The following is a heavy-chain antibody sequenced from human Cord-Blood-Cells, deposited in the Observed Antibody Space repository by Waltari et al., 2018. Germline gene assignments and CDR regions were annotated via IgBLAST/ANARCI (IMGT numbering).Heavy chain of an antibody. CDR2: INHSGST. J-gene: IGHJ3*02. CDR1: GGSFSGYY. D-gene: IGHD2-8*02. Sequence: QVQLQQWGAGLLKPSETLSLTCAVYGGSFSGYYWSWIRQPPGKGLEWIGEINHSGSTNYNPSLKSRVTISVDTSKNQFSLKLSSVTAADTAVYYCAGRHCTGGVFHDAFDIWGQGTMVTVSS. V-gene: IGHV4-34*01. CDR3: AGRHCTGGVFHDAFDI.